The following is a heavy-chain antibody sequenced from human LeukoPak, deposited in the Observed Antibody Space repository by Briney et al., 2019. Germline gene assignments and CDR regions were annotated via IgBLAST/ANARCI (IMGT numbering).Heavy chain of an antibody. CDR1: GFTFSDYY. V-gene: IGHV3-11*01. D-gene: IGHD3-3*01. Sequence: PGGSLRLSCAASGFTFSDYYMSWIRQAPGKGLEWVSYISSSGSTIYYADSVKGRFTISRDNAKNSLYLQMNSLRADDTAVYYCARESRFLEWLLHHFDYWGQGTLVTVSS. J-gene: IGHJ4*02. CDR3: ARESRFLEWLLHHFDY. CDR2: ISSSGSTI.